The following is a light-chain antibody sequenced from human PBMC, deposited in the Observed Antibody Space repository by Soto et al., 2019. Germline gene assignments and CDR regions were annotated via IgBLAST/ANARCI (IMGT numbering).Light chain of an antibody. V-gene: IGKV1-5*01. CDR1: QSVSGW. J-gene: IGKJ1*01. CDR3: QQYETFSGT. CDR2: DAS. Sequence: DIQMTQSPSTLSASLGDTVTVTCRASQSVSGWLAWYQQKPGEAPKLLIYDASASPRHVPSRFSGTASATKFTLPLASLHPDDVATYYCQQYETFSGTFGPGTKV.